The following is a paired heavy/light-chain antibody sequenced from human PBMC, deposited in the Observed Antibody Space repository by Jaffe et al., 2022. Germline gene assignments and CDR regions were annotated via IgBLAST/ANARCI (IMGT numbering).Light chain of an antibody. V-gene: IGKV1-5*03. CDR2: KAS. CDR3: QQYNSFTWT. Sequence: DIQMTQSPSTLSASVGDRVTITCRASQSISSWLAWYQQKPGKAPKLLIYKASSLESGVPSRFSGSGSGTEFTLTISSLQPDDFATYYCQQYNSFTWTFGQGTKVEIK. CDR1: QSISSW. J-gene: IGKJ1*01.
Heavy chain of an antibody. J-gene: IGHJ6*03. D-gene: IGHD6-25*01. Sequence: QVTLKESGPVLVKPTETLTLTCTVSGFSLSNARMGVSWIRQPPGKALEWLAHIFSNDEKSYSTSLKSRLTISKDTSKSQVVLTMTNMDPVDTATYYCARNLGYTPMFVGYYYYYYMDVWGKGTTVTVSS. V-gene: IGHV2-26*01. CDR1: GFSLSNARMG. CDR3: ARNLGYTPMFVGYYYYYYMDV. CDR2: IFSNDEK.